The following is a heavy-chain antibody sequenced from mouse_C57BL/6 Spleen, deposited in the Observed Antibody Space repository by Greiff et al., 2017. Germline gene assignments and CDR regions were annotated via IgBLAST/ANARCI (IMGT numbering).Heavy chain of an antibody. CDR1: GFTFSDYG. Sequence: EVKLVESGGGLVKPGGSLKLSCAASGFTFSDYGMHWVRQAPEKGLEWVAYISSGSSTIYYADTVKGRFTISRDNAKNTLFLQMTSLRSEDTAMYYCAILYDYDGGNAMDDWGQGTSVTVSS. V-gene: IGHV5-17*01. CDR3: AILYDYDGGNAMDD. J-gene: IGHJ4*01. CDR2: ISSGSSTI. D-gene: IGHD2-4*01.